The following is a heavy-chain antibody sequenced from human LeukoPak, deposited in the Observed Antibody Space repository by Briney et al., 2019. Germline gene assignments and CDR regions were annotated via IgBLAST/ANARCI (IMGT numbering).Heavy chain of an antibody. CDR1: GFTVSRSY. V-gene: IGHV3-66*02. Sequence: GGSLRLSCVASGFTVSRSYMSWVRQAPGKGLEWISVIYVTGTPKYADSVTGRFTISRDNSKNTVDLQMNKLRPEDTAVYYCARNSAYHFWSGYYLGGVDPWGQGTLVTVSS. CDR3: ARNSAYHFWSGYYLGGVDP. D-gene: IGHD3-3*01. CDR2: IYVTGTP. J-gene: IGHJ5*02.